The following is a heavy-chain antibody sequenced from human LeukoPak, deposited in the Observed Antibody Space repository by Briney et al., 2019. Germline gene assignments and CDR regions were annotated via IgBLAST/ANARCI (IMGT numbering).Heavy chain of an antibody. V-gene: IGHV3-23*01. Sequence: GRSLRLSCAASGFTFSSYAMSWARQAPGKGLEWVSAISGSGGSIYYADSVKGRFTISRDNAKNTLYLQMNSLRAEDTAVYYCAKDLVVVPAAMGWGQGTLVTVSS. D-gene: IGHD2-2*01. CDR3: AKDLVVVPAAMG. CDR1: GFTFSSYA. CDR2: ISGSGGSI. J-gene: IGHJ4*02.